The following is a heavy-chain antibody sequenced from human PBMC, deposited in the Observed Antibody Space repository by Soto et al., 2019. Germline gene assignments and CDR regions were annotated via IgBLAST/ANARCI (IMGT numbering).Heavy chain of an antibody. V-gene: IGHV5-10-1*04. CDR3: ARQYNWKKNWFDP. CDR2: IDPSDSQT. CDR1: GYSFAGYW. D-gene: IGHD1-20*01. Sequence: GESLKISCKGSGYSFAGYWITWVRQKPGKGLEWMGRIDPSDSQTYYSPSFRGQVTISADKSINTAYLQWSSLKASDTAMYYCARQYNWKKNWFDPWGQGTLVTVSS. J-gene: IGHJ5*02.